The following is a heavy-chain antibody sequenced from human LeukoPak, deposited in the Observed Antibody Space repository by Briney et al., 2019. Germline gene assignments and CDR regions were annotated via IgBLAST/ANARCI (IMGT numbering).Heavy chain of an antibody. Sequence: ASVRVSCKASGYTFTGYYMHWVRQAPGQGLEWMGWINPNSGGTNYAQKFQGWVTMTRDTSISTAYMELSRLRSDDTAVYYCARAPEWSVAATGGLDYWGQGTLVTVSS. J-gene: IGHJ4*02. CDR1: GYTFTGYY. CDR2: INPNSGGT. D-gene: IGHD2-15*01. CDR3: ARAPEWSVAATGGLDY. V-gene: IGHV1-2*04.